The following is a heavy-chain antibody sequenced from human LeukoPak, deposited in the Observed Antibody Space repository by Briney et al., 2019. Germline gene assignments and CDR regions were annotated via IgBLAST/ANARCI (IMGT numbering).Heavy chain of an antibody. V-gene: IGHV1-2*02. CDR3: AHTLSRLDAFDI. CDR2: INPNSGGA. CDR1: GYTFTGYY. J-gene: IGHJ3*02. Sequence: GASVKVSCKASGYTFTGYYMHWVRQAPGQGLEWMGWINPNSGGANYAQKFQGRVTMTRDTSISTAYMELSRLRSDDTAVYYCAHTLSRLDAFDIWGQGTMVTVSS. D-gene: IGHD2/OR15-2a*01.